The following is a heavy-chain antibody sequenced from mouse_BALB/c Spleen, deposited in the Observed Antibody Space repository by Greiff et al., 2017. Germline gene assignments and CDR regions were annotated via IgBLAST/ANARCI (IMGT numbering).Heavy chain of an antibody. V-gene: IGHV1-7*01. CDR3: ARKVNLYGYFDV. Sequence: QVQLQQSGAELAKPGASVKMSCKASGYTFTSYWMHWVKQRPGQGLEWIGYINPSTGYTEYNQKFKDKATLTADKSSSTAYMQLSSLTSEDSAVYYCARKVNLYGYFDVWGAGTTVTVSS. CDR1: GYTFTSYW. J-gene: IGHJ1*01. CDR2: INPSTGYT. D-gene: IGHD2-2*01.